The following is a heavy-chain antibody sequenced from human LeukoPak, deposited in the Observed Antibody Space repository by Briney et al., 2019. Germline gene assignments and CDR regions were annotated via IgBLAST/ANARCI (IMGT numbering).Heavy chain of an antibody. CDR3: ARRATSSVRGECFDY. D-gene: IGHD3-10*01. V-gene: IGHV3-48*01. CDR1: GFTFSSYA. J-gene: IGHJ4*02. Sequence: GGSLRLSCAASGFTFSSYAMNWVRQAPGKGLEWVSYISSGSSTIYYADSVKGRFTISRDNAKNSLYLQMNSLRAEDTAVYYCARRATSSVRGECFDYWGQGALVTVSS. CDR2: ISSGSSTI.